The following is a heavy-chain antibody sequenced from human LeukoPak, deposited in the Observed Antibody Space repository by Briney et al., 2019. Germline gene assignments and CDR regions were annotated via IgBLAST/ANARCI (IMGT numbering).Heavy chain of an antibody. V-gene: IGHV3-23*01. Sequence: GGSLRLSCAASGFTFSSYAMSWVRQAPGKGLEWVSAISGSGGSTYYADCVKGRFSISRDNSKNTLYLQMNSLRAEDTAVYYCARLGIPYYYYMDVWGKGTTVTVSS. CDR3: ARLGIPYYYYMDV. CDR1: GFTFSSYA. CDR2: ISGSGGST. J-gene: IGHJ6*03. D-gene: IGHD7-27*01.